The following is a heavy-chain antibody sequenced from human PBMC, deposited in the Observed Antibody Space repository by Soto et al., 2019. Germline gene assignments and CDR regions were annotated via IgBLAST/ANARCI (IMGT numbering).Heavy chain of an antibody. V-gene: IGHV4-34*01. CDR1: GGSFSGYY. CDR2: INHSGST. CDR3: AREGALYDYVWGSYRPGRYFDY. Sequence: SETLSLTCAVYGGSFSGYYWSWIRQPPGKGLEWIGEINHSGSTNYNPSLKSRVTISVDTSKNQFSLKLSSVTAADTAVYYCAREGALYDYVWGSYRPGRYFDYWGQGALVTVSS. J-gene: IGHJ4*02. D-gene: IGHD3-16*02.